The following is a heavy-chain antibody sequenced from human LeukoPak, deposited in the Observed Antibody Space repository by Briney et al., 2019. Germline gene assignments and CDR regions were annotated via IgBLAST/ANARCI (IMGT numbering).Heavy chain of an antibody. CDR2: IIPIFGTA. D-gene: IGHD3-22*01. V-gene: IGHV1-69*13. J-gene: IGHJ4*02. CDR3: ASAHPTYYYDSSGYAFDY. Sequence: GASVKVSCRASGGTFISYAISWVRQAPGQGLEWMGGIIPIFGTANYAQKFQGRVTITADESTSTAYMELSSLRSEDTAVYYCASAHPTYYYDSSGYAFDYWGQGTLVTVSS. CDR1: GGTFISYA.